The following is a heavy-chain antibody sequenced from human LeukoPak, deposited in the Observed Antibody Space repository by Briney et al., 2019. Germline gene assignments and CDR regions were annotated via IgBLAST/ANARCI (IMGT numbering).Heavy chain of an antibody. Sequence: PGGSLRLSCAASGFTFSSYWMSWVRQAPGKGLEWVANIKQDGSEKYYVDSVKGRFTISRDNAKNSLYLQMNSLRAEDTAVYYCARDQTYYGSGSYRDYWGQGTLVTVSS. CDR1: GFTFSSYW. D-gene: IGHD3-10*01. J-gene: IGHJ4*02. CDR2: IKQDGSEK. CDR3: ARDQTYYGSGSYRDY. V-gene: IGHV3-7*01.